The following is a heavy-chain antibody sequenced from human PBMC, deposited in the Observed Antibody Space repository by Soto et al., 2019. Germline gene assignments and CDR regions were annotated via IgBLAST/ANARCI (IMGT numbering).Heavy chain of an antibody. J-gene: IGHJ6*02. D-gene: IGHD2-15*01. Sequence: ASVKVSCKASGYTFTSYDINWVRQATGQGLEWMGWMNPNSGNTGYAQKFQGRVTMTRNTSISTAYMELSSLRSEDTAVYCGTRFKEKEGGWSYYYGMDVWGQGTTVTVSS. CDR1: GYTFTSYD. CDR2: MNPNSGNT. CDR3: TRFKEKEGGWSYYYGMDV. V-gene: IGHV1-8*01.